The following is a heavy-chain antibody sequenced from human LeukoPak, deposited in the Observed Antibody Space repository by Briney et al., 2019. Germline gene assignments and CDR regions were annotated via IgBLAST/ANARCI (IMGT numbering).Heavy chain of an antibody. J-gene: IGHJ3*02. D-gene: IGHD3-10*01. CDR3: AKSNGYGLVDI. V-gene: IGHV4-34*01. CDR2: INHSGST. Sequence: SETLSLTCAVYGGSFSGYYWSWIRQPPGKGLEWIGEINHSGSTNYNPSLKSRVTISVDTSKNQFFLKLSSVTAADTAVYYCAKSNGYGLVDIWGQGTMVTVSS. CDR1: GGSFSGYY.